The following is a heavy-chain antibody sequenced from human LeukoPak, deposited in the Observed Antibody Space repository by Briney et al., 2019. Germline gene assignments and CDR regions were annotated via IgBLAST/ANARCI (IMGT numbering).Heavy chain of an antibody. CDR2: IYHSGST. Sequence: PSETLSLTCTVSGGSISSYYWSWIRQPPGKGLEWIGYIYHSGSTYYNPSLKSRVTISVDRSKNQFSLKLSSVTAADTAVYYCARGGPPGRSRVVIANWFDPWGQGTLVTVSS. V-gene: IGHV4-59*12. J-gene: IGHJ5*02. D-gene: IGHD3-3*01. CDR1: GGSISSYY. CDR3: ARGGPPGRSRVVIANWFDP.